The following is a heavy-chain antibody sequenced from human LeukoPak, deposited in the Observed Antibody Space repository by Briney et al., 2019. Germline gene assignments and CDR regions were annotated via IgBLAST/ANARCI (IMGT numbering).Heavy chain of an antibody. V-gene: IGHV3-7*01. Sequence: PGGSLRLSCAASGFTFSRYWMTWVRQAPGKGLEWVANIKQDESEKYYVDSVKGRFTISRDNAKNSLYLQMNSLRAEDTAVYYCAREYSSSAGELDYWGLGILVTVSS. D-gene: IGHD6-6*01. CDR3: AREYSSSAGELDY. CDR2: IKQDESEK. J-gene: IGHJ4*02. CDR1: GFTFSRYW.